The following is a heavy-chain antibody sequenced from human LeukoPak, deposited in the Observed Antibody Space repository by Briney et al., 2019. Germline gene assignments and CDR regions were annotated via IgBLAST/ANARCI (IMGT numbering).Heavy chain of an antibody. J-gene: IGHJ4*02. CDR1: GFTFSSAW. CDR2: IKSKKDGGTI. V-gene: IGHV3-15*01. D-gene: IGHD3-22*01. CDR3: TTDYYYDSSGTFDY. Sequence: GGSLRLSCGVSGFTFSSAWMSWVRQAPGKGLEWVGRIKSKKDGGTIDYAAPVKGRFTISRDDSKNTLYLQMNSLKTEDTAVYYCTTDYYYDSSGTFDYWGQGTLVTVSS.